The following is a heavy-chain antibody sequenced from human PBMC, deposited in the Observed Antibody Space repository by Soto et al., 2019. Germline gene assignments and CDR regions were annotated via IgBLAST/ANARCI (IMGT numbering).Heavy chain of an antibody. CDR3: ARAWGYAFDF. D-gene: IGHD7-27*01. V-gene: IGHV4-59*01. Sequence: QVQLQESGPGLVKPSETLSLTCTVSGGSISSYYWSWIRQPPGKGLEWMGYIYYSGSTNYNPSLKSRVTISVDTSKNQFSLRLRSVTAADTSVYYYARAWGYAFDFWGQGTMVTVSS. CDR1: GGSISSYY. CDR2: IYYSGST. J-gene: IGHJ3*01.